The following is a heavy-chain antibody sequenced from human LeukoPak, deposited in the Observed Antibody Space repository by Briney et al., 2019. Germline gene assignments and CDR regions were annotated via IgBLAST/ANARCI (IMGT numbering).Heavy chain of an antibody. CDR2: ISGSGGNT. CDR1: GFTFNNYA. V-gene: IGHV3-23*01. D-gene: IGHD3-22*01. Sequence: PGGSLRLSCAASGFTFNNYAMTWVRQAPGKGLEWVSGISGSGGNTYYADSVRGRFTISRDNSKNTLYLQLNSLTAEDTALYYCAKGLEDRHDSSGYYSNWFDPWGQGTLVTVSS. CDR3: AKGLEDRHDSSGYYSNWFDP. J-gene: IGHJ5*02.